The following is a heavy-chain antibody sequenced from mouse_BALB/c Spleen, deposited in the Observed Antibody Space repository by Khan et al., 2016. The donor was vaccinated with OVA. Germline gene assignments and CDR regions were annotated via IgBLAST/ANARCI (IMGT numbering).Heavy chain of an antibody. D-gene: IGHD2-3*01. CDR1: GYTFTSYY. J-gene: IGHJ3*01. V-gene: IGHV1S81*02. CDR3: TESCDGTSAY. CDR2: INPNNGGT. Sequence: QVQLKQSGAELVKPGASVRLSCKASGYTFTSYYLYWVKQRPGQGLEWIGDINPNNGGTNFNEKFRTKATLTVDKSSNTAYMELSRLTSEDSAVYCCTESCDGTSAYWGQGTLVTVSA.